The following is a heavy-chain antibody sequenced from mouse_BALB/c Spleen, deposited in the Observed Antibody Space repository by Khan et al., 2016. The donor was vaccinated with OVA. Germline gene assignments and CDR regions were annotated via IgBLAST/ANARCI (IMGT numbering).Heavy chain of an antibody. D-gene: IGHD4-1*01. CDR3: VPTGTGDYFDY. J-gene: IGHJ2*01. CDR2: IDPVNGNT. Sequence: VQLQQSGAELVKPGASVKLSCTASGFNIKDTHMHWVKQRPEQGLEWIGRIDPVNGNTKYDPKSQGKATITADTSSNTAYLQFSSLTSEDTAVYYCVPTGTGDYFDYWGQGTTLTVSS. V-gene: IGHV14-3*02. CDR1: GFNIKDTH.